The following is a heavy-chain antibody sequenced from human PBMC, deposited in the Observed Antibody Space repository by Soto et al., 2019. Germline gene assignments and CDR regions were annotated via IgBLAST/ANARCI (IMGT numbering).Heavy chain of an antibody. CDR3: VKDRRDYISNWFDP. J-gene: IGHJ5*02. D-gene: IGHD3-9*01. Sequence: EVQLLESGGGLVRPGGSLRLSCAASGFTLSTYAMSWVRQAPGKGLEWVSAINNSGGRTNYAGSVKGRFTIFRDNSKNTLYLQMNSLRAEDTAVYYCVKDRRDYISNWFDPWGQGTLVTVSS. CDR2: INNSGGRT. V-gene: IGHV3-23*01. CDR1: GFTLSTYA.